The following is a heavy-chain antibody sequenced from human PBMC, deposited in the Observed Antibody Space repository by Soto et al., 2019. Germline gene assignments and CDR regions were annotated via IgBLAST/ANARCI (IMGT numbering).Heavy chain of an antibody. J-gene: IGHJ6*02. CDR2: IYPGDLDT. V-gene: IGHV5-51*01. CDR1: GYSFSSFW. Sequence: PGESLKISCKGSGYSFSSFWVAWVRQTPGKGLEWLGIIYPGDLDTRYTSSFQGHVIISADKSSSTVYLQWSSLKASDTAIYYCAMSIAVTGTYFSGLDVWGQGTPVTVSS. CDR3: AMSIAVTGTYFSGLDV. D-gene: IGHD6-19*01.